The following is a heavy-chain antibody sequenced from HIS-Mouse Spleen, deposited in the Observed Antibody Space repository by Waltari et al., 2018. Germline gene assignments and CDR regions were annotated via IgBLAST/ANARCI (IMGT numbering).Heavy chain of an antibody. J-gene: IGHJ4*02. V-gene: IGHV3-30-3*01. CDR3: ARDHRNNWAIRD. CDR1: GFTFSSYP. CDR2: ISYDGSNK. D-gene: IGHD1-20*01. Sequence: QVQLVESGGGVVQPGRSLRLSCAASGFTFSSYPRPWVRQAPGKGLEWVAVISYDGSNKYYADSVKGRFTISRDNSKNTLYLQMNSLRAEDTAVYYCARDHRNNWAIRDWGQGTLVTVSS.